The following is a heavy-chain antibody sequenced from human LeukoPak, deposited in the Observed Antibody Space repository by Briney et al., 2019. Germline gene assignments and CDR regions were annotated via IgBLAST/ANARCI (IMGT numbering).Heavy chain of an antibody. J-gene: IGHJ4*02. CDR3: ARSARGYSYGYVDY. Sequence: GGSLRLSCAASGFTFSSYRMNWVRQAPGKGLEWVSSISSSSSYIYYADSVKGRFAISRDNAKNSLYLQMNSLRAEDTAVYYCARSARGYSYGYVDYWGQGTLVTVSS. CDR2: ISSSSSYI. D-gene: IGHD5-18*01. V-gene: IGHV3-21*01. CDR1: GFTFSSYR.